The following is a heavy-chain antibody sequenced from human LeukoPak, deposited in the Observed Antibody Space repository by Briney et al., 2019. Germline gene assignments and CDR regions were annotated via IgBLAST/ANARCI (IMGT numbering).Heavy chain of an antibody. Sequence: ASVKVSCKASGYTFTGYHMHWARQAPGQGLEWMGWINPNSGGTNYAQKFQGRVTMTRDTSISTAYMELSRLRSDDTAVYYCARGWDSLYYFDYWGQGTLVTVSS. D-gene: IGHD1-26*01. CDR1: GYTFTGYH. V-gene: IGHV1-2*02. CDR3: ARGWDSLYYFDY. CDR2: INPNSGGT. J-gene: IGHJ4*02.